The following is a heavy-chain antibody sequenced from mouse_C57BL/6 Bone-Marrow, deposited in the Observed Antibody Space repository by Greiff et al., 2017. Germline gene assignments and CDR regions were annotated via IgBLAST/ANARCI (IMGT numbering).Heavy chain of an antibody. Sequence: QVQLQQSGAELAKPGASVKLSCKASGYTFTSYWMHWVKQRPGQGLEWIGYINPSSGYTKDNQKFKDKATVTADKSSSTAYMQLSSLTYEDSAVYYCAREAIYYDYDRHGYYYAMDYWGQGTSVTVSS. CDR1: GYTFTSYW. D-gene: IGHD2-4*01. J-gene: IGHJ4*01. CDR2: INPSSGYT. V-gene: IGHV1-7*01. CDR3: AREAIYYDYDRHGYYYAMDY.